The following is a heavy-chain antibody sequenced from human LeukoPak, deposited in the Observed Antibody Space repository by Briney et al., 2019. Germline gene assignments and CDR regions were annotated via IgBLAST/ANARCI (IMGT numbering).Heavy chain of an antibody. D-gene: IGHD3-22*01. V-gene: IGHV1-69*06. CDR2: IIPIFGTA. CDR1: GGTFISYA. CDR3: ARVGKPSHDSSHFDY. J-gene: IGHJ4*02. Sequence: GCSVKVSCKASGGTFISYAISWVRQAPGQGLEWMGGIIPIFGTANYAQKFQGRVTITADKSTSTAYMELSSLRSEDTAVYYCARVGKPSHDSSHFDYWGQGTLVTVSS.